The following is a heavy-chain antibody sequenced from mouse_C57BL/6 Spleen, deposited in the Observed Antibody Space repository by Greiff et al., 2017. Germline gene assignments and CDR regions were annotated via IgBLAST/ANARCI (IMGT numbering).Heavy chain of an antibody. CDR2: ISSGSRTI. J-gene: IGHJ4*01. D-gene: IGHD1-1*01. CDR3: ARTGTTVVATDYAMDY. CDR1: GFTFSDYG. Sequence: VQLKESGGGLVKPGGSLKLSCAASGFTFSDYGMHWVRQAPEKGLEWVAYISSGSRTIYYADTVKGRFTLSRDNAKNTLFLQMTSLRSEDTTMYYCARTGTTVVATDYAMDYWGQGTSVTVSS. V-gene: IGHV5-17*01.